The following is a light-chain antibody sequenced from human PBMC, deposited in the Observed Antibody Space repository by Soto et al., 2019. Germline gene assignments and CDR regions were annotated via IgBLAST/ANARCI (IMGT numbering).Light chain of an antibody. CDR1: QSLSSDF. V-gene: IGKV3-20*01. CDR3: QHYGSSPWT. Sequence: EIVLTQSPGTLSLSPGERATLSCRASQSLSSDFLAWYQQKPGQAPRLLIYGASSRATGIPDRFSGSGSGTDFTLTISRLEPEDFAVYYCQHYGSSPWTFGQGTKVEIK. CDR2: GAS. J-gene: IGKJ1*01.